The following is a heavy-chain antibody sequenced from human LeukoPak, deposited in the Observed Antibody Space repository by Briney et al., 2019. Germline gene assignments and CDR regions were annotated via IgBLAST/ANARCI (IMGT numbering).Heavy chain of an antibody. J-gene: IGHJ6*03. Sequence: ASVTVSCKASGYTFTGYDINWVRQATGQGLEWMGWMNPNSGNTGYAQKFQGRVTMTRSTSISTAYMELSSLRSEETAVYYCARVGIVPAALSFYYYYYMDVWGKGTTVTVSS. CDR3: ARVGIVPAALSFYYYYYMDV. CDR2: MNPNSGNT. V-gene: IGHV1-8*01. D-gene: IGHD2-2*01. CDR1: GYTFTGYD.